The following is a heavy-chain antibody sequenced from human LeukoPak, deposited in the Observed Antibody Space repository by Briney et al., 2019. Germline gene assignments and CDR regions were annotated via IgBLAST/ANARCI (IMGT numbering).Heavy chain of an antibody. CDR3: ARDRGNYDSSDPLDY. D-gene: IGHD3-22*01. CDR2: ISAYNGNT. Sequence: ASVKVSCKASGYTFTSYGISWVRQAPGQGLEWMGWISAYNGNTNYAQKLQGRVTMTTDTSTSTAYMELRSLRSDDTAVYYCARDRGNYDSSDPLDYWGQGTLVTVSS. V-gene: IGHV1-18*01. J-gene: IGHJ4*02. CDR1: GYTFTSYG.